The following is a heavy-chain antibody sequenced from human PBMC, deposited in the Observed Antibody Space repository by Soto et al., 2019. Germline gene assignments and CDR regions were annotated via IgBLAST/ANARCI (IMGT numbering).Heavy chain of an antibody. J-gene: IGHJ5*02. CDR3: AKESCSAGSCSNNWFDP. CDR1: GDSISRYY. D-gene: IGHD2-15*01. Sequence: SGTLSLTCTVSGDSISRYYWSWIRQPPGKGLEWIGYIYYSGSTTYSPSLRSRVTISVDTSKNQFSLKLSSATAADTAMYYCAKESCSAGSCSNNWFDPWGQGTLVTVSS. CDR2: IYYSGST. V-gene: IGHV4-59*01.